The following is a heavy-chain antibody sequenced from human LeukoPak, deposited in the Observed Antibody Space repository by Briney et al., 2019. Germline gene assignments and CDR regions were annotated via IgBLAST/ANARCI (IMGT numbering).Heavy chain of an antibody. CDR1: GGSFSGYY. Sequence: SETLSLTCAVYGGSFSGYYWSWIRQPPGKGLEWIGEINHSGSTNYNPSLKSRVTISVDTSKNQFSLKLSSVTAADTAVYYCARAGDGYNPDYWGQGTLVTVSS. V-gene: IGHV4-34*01. J-gene: IGHJ4*02. CDR3: ARAGDGYNPDY. CDR2: INHSGST. D-gene: IGHD5-24*01.